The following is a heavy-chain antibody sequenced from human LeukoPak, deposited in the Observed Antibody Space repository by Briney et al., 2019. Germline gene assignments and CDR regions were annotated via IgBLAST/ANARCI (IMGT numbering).Heavy chain of an antibody. CDR2: ISSSSSYI. CDR3: ARVRKGSNVDDY. V-gene: IGHV3-21*01. CDR1: GFTFSSYS. D-gene: IGHD1-14*01. J-gene: IGHJ4*02. Sequence: PGGFLRLSCAASGFTFSSYSMNWVRQAPGKGLEWVSSISSSSSYIYYADSVKGRFTISRDNAKNSLYLQMNSLRAEDTAVYYCARVRKGSNVDDYWGQGTLVTVSS.